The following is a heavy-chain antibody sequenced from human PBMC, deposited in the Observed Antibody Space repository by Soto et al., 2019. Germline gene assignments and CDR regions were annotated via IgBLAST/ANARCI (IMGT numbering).Heavy chain of an antibody. CDR1: GYTFTSYG. D-gene: IGHD3-22*01. CDR3: ARRNPYYYDSSGYRALDY. J-gene: IGHJ4*02. V-gene: IGHV1-18*01. Sequence: GASVKVSRKASGYTFTSYGISWVRQAPGQGLEWMGWISAYNGNTNYAQKLQGRVTMTTDTSTSTAYMELRSLRSDDTAVYYCARRNPYYYDSSGYRALDYWGQGTLVTVSS. CDR2: ISAYNGNT.